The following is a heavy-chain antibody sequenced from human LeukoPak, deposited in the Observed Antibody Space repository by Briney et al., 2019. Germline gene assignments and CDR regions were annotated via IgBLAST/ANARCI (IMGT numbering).Heavy chain of an antibody. Sequence: GGSLRLTCAASGLIVSANYMNWVRQAPGEGLQWVSGISGSGGSTYYADSVKGRFTISRDNSKNTLYLQMNSLRAEDTAVYYCAKSDLYCSSTSCYDDYWGQGTLVTVSS. CDR1: GLIVSANY. CDR2: ISGSGGST. J-gene: IGHJ4*02. D-gene: IGHD2-2*01. CDR3: AKSDLYCSSTSCYDDY. V-gene: IGHV3-23*01.